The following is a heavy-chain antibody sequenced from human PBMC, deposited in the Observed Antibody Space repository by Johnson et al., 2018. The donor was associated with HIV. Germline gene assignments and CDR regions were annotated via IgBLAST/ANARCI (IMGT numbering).Heavy chain of an antibody. D-gene: IGHD4-23*01. J-gene: IGHJ3*02. V-gene: IGHV3-30*04. CDR3: AKARSLLDYGGFDAFDI. CDR1: GFTFSNYP. CDR2: ISFDGTNK. Sequence: QVQLVESGGGVVQPGRSLRLSCAASGFTFSNYPMHWVRQAPGKGLEWVAVISFDGTNKYYADSVRGRFTISRDNSKNTLYLQMISLRAEDTAMYYCAKARSLLDYGGFDAFDIWGQGTLVIVSS.